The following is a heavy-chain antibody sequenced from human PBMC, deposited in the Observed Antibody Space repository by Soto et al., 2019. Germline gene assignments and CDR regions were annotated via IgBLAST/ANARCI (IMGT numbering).Heavy chain of an antibody. CDR3: AKGVAATPAFAFDI. Sequence: EVQLVASGGGLVQPGRSLRLSCAASGFTFDDYAMHWVRQAPGTGMEWVSGISWNSGSIGYADSVKGRFTISRDNAKNSLYLQMNSLRAEDTALYYCAKGVAATPAFAFDIWGQGTMVTVSS. CDR2: ISWNSGSI. D-gene: IGHD2-15*01. J-gene: IGHJ3*02. CDR1: GFTFDDYA. V-gene: IGHV3-9*01.